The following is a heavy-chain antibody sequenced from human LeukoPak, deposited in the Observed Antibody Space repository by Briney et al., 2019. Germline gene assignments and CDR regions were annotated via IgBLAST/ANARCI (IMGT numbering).Heavy chain of an antibody. CDR3: ARGGISIFGVVIYMDV. CDR2: INWNGGST. CDR1: GFSFSSYN. J-gene: IGHJ6*03. D-gene: IGHD3-3*01. V-gene: IGHV3-20*04. Sequence: GGSLRLSCAASGFSFSSYNMNWVRQTPGKGLEWVSGINWNGGSTGYADSVKGRFTISRDNAKNSLSLQMNSLRVEDTALYYCARGGISIFGVVIYMDVWGKGTTVTVSS.